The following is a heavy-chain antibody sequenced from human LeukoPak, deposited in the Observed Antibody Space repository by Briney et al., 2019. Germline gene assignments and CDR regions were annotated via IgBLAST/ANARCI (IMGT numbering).Heavy chain of an antibody. Sequence: GGSLRLSCAASGFSFSSYSMNWVRQAPGKGLEWVSYISSSSSTIYYADSVKGRFTISRDNAKNSLYLQMNSLRAEDTAVYYCARILRAHLGSGYYPNWFDPWGQGTLVTVSS. D-gene: IGHD3-22*01. V-gene: IGHV3-48*04. CDR2: ISSSSSTI. CDR1: GFSFSSYS. CDR3: ARILRAHLGSGYYPNWFDP. J-gene: IGHJ5*02.